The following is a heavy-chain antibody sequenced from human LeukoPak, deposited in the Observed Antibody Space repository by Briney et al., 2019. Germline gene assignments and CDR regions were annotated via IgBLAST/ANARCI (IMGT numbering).Heavy chain of an antibody. Sequence: KPSETLSLTCTVSGDSIDSYYWSWIRQPPGKGLEWIGYIYYRGTTSYNPSLKSRVSMSVDTSKNQLSLKLTSVTAADTAVYYCARGGGASPSDYWGQGILVTVSS. CDR1: GDSIDSYY. D-gene: IGHD2-2*01. CDR2: IYYRGTT. V-gene: IGHV4-59*12. J-gene: IGHJ4*02. CDR3: ARGGGASPSDY.